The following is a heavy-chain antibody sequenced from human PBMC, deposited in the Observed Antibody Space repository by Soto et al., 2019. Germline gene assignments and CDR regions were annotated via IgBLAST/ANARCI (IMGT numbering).Heavy chain of an antibody. J-gene: IGHJ4*01. Sequence: TLSLTCAVSGDSISSAGHSWNWLRQPPGKGLEWIGYIYHSGNTYFNPTLKSRVTMSVDTSKNQISLTLSSVTATDTAIYYCARDRDGYDSGYFDSWGHGTLVTVSS. D-gene: IGHD5-12*01. CDR1: GDSISSAGHS. CDR3: ARDRDGYDSGYFDS. V-gene: IGHV4-30-2*01. CDR2: IYHSGNT.